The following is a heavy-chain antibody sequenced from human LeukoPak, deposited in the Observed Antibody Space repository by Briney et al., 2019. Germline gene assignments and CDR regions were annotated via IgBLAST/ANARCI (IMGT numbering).Heavy chain of an antibody. CDR3: ARLMAVAGSYGMDV. D-gene: IGHD6-19*01. J-gene: IGHJ6*02. CDR2: IYYSGST. Sequence: SETLSLTCTVSGGSISSYYWSWIRQPPGKGLEWIGYIYYSGSTNYNPSLKSRVTISVDPSKNQFSLKLSSVTAADTAVYYCARLMAVAGSYGMDVWGQGTTVTVSS. V-gene: IGHV4-59*08. CDR1: GGSISSYY.